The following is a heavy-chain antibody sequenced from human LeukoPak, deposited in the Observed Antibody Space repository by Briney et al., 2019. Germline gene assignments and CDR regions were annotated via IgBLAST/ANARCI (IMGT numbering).Heavy chain of an antibody. CDR1: GGSFSGYY. CDR3: ARREFPLLGPYFFDY. J-gene: IGHJ4*02. CDR2: INQSGST. V-gene: IGHV4-34*01. Sequence: SETPSLTCAVYGGSFSGYYWTWIRQPPGKGLEWIGEINQSGSTNYKPSLKSRVAISVDTSKNQFSLMLSSVTAADTAVYYCARREFPLLGPYFFDYWGQGTLVTASS. D-gene: IGHD7-27*01.